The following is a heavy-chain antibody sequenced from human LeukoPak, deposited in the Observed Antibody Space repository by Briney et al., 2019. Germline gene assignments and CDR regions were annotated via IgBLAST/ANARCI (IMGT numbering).Heavy chain of an antibody. CDR3: ARDPDSSGSLSWFDP. V-gene: IGHV3-21*01. CDR2: ISSSSSYI. D-gene: IGHD3-22*01. CDR1: GFTLSSYS. Sequence: PGGSLRLSCAASGFTLSSYSMNWVRQAPGKGLEWVSSISSSSSYIYYADSVKGRFTISRDNAKNSLYLQMNSLRAEDTAVYYCARDPDSSGSLSWFDPWGQGTLVTVSS. J-gene: IGHJ5*02.